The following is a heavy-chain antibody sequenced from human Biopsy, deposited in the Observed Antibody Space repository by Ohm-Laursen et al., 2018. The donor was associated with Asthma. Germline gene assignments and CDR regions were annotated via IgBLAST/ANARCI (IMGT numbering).Heavy chain of an antibody. D-gene: IGHD2-15*01. CDR3: ARKAGSWISRTCYSLDF. V-gene: IGHV1-69*13. J-gene: IGHJ4*02. CDR1: GGAFNTYV. CDR2: INSVFGTT. Sequence: SVKVSCKSLGGAFNTYVIGWARQAPGQGLEWMGGINSVFGTTTYPQKFQDRVTITADDSTSTVYMELSSLRSEDTAVYYCARKAGSWISRTCYSLDFWGQGTLVTVSS.